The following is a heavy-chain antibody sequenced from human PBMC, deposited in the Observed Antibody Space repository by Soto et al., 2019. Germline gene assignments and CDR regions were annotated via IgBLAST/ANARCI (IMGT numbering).Heavy chain of an antibody. Sequence: QVQLVQSGAEVKKPGSSVKVPCKASGSTFTSYVISWVGQAPGQGLEWRGWISAYNGNTNYAHKLQGRVTRTTDSATRTAYMELRSLRSDATAVYYCARDLGGSNYDYIWGSYRYFDYWGQGTLVTVSS. D-gene: IGHD3-16*02. CDR3: ARDLGGSNYDYIWGSYRYFDY. V-gene: IGHV1-18*01. J-gene: IGHJ4*02. CDR1: GSTFTSYV. CDR2: ISAYNGNT.